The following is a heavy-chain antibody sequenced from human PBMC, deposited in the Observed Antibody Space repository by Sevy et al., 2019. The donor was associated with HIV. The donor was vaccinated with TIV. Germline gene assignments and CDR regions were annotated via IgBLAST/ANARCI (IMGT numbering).Heavy chain of an antibody. CDR3: ARQKVRAAYYYDSTGRQGKADFDS. Sequence: SETLSLTCTVSGGSITSSSFYWGWIRQPPGKGLEWIGSIYYSWSTNYNPPLKSRVTISIDTSKKQFSLKLSSVTAADTAVYYCARQKVRAAYYYDSTGRQGKADFDSWGQGVLVTVSS. CDR2: IYYSWST. CDR1: GGSITSSSFY. J-gene: IGHJ4*02. D-gene: IGHD3-22*01. V-gene: IGHV4-39*01.